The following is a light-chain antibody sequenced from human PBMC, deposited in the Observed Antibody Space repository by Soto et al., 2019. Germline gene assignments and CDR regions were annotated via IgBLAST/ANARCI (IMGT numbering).Light chain of an antibody. CDR3: QQYYKWPPIT. Sequence: EIVMTQSPGTLSVSPGERVTLSCRASQGVSSKLAWYQQKLGQAPRLLIYGASTRATGISARFSGSGSGTEFNLTISSLQSEDFAVYYCQQYYKWPPITFGQGTRLEIK. V-gene: IGKV3-15*01. J-gene: IGKJ5*01. CDR1: QGVSSK. CDR2: GAS.